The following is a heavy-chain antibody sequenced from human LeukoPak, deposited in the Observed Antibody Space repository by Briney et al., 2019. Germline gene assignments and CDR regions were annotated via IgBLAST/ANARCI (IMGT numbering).Heavy chain of an antibody. J-gene: IGHJ4*02. V-gene: IGHV3-9*01. CDR2: ISWNSGSI. D-gene: IGHD5-24*01. Sequence: PGRSLRLSCAASGFTFDDYAMHWVRQAPGKGLEWVSGISWNSGSIGYADSVKGRFTISRDNAKNSLYLQMNSLRAEDTALYYCAKDMEMATIMAFDYWGQGTLVTVSS. CDR3: AKDMEMATIMAFDY. CDR1: GFTFDDYA.